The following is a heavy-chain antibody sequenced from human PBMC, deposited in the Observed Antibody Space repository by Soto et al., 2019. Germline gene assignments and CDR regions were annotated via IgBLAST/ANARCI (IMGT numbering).Heavy chain of an antibody. D-gene: IGHD3-3*01. J-gene: IGHJ4*02. V-gene: IGHV3-21*01. Sequence: EVQLVESGGGLVKPAGSLRLSCAASGFTFSGYTMTWVRQAPGKGLEWVSSISGSSGFIYYTDSVKGRFTISRNNARNTLYLQINSPAAEYTAVYYCARDGKPGVWEWYFDLLGQGPVFTVSS. CDR3: ARDGKPGVWEWYFDL. CDR1: GFTFSGYT. CDR2: ISGSSGFI.